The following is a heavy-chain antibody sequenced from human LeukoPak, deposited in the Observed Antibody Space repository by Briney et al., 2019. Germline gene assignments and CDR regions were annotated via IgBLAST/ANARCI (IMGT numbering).Heavy chain of an antibody. J-gene: IGHJ4*02. V-gene: IGHV1-18*01. CDR1: GYTFTSYG. D-gene: IGHD1-26*01. CDR2: ISAYNGNT. Sequence: ASVKVSCKASGYTFTSYGISWVRQAPGQGLEWMGWISAYNGNTNYAQKLQGRVTMTTDTSTSTAYMELRSLRSDDTAVYYCARAPPEGHPWEAQFDYWGQGTLVTVSS. CDR3: ARAPPEGHPWEAQFDY.